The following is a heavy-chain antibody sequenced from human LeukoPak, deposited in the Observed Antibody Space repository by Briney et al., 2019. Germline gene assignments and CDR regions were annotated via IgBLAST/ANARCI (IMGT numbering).Heavy chain of an antibody. CDR1: GGSFRGYY. CDR3: ARSFSSSWPFAYYGMDV. CDR2: INHSGST. D-gene: IGHD6-13*01. Sequence: SETLSLTCADYGGSFRGYYWSWIRQPPGKGLKWIGEINHSGSTNYNPSLKSRVTISVDTSKNQFSLKLSSVTAADTAVYYCARSFSSSWPFAYYGMDVWGQGTTVTVSS. V-gene: IGHV4-34*01. J-gene: IGHJ6*02.